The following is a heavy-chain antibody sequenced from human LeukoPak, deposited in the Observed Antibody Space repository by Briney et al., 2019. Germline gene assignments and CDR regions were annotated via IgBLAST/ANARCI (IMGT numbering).Heavy chain of an antibody. J-gene: IGHJ6*02. D-gene: IGHD6-13*01. V-gene: IGHV3-11*06. Sequence: GGTLRLSCAASGFTFSDYYMTWIRLAPGKGLEWVSSISTTGTDPKYAHSVKGRFTVSRTNPKHSLYLKRTSLRVEDPAVYSCARGSFGLDVWGEGTT. CDR2: ISTTGTDP. CDR3: ARGSFGLDV. CDR1: GFTFSDYY.